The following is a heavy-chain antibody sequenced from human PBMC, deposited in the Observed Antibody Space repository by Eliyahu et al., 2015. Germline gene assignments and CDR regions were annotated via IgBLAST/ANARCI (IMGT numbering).Heavy chain of an antibody. CDR1: XFTFSNYW. CDR3: ARDVNGGYFDY. CDR2: IKRDGRDK. Sequence: EVQLVESGGGLVQPGGSLXLSCAASXFTFSNYWMSWVRQAPGKGLEWVANIKRDGRDKYYVDSVRGRFTISRDNAKNSLYLQMNSLRAEDTXVYYCARDVNGGYFDYWGQGTQVTASS. J-gene: IGHJ4*02. V-gene: IGHV3-7*01. D-gene: IGHD7-27*01.